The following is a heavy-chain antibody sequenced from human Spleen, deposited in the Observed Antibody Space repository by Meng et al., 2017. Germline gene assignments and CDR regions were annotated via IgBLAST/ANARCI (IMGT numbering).Heavy chain of an antibody. J-gene: IGHJ1*01. D-gene: IGHD3/OR15-3a*01. CDR3: ARGALGWTSYEEYFPH. Sequence: GGSLRLSCAASGFTFSSYAMNWVRQAPGKGLEWVAVISYDGNVKYYVDSVKGRFTISRDDSKNTLYLQMNSLTPEDTAVYYCARGALGWTSYEEYFPHWGQGTLVTVSS. V-gene: IGHV3-30*04. CDR2: ISYDGNVK. CDR1: GFTFSSYA.